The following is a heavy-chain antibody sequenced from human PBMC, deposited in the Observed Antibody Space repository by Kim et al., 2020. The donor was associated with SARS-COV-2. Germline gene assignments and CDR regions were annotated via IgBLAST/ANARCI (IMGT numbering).Heavy chain of an antibody. Sequence: SETLSLTCAVSGGSISSSNWWSWVRQPHGKGLEWIGGIYHCGSTNYNQPTQSRVTILVDKSTNQFSLKRSTVTAAATAVYYCARGGGGSGWTFDYWGQRTLCSLSS. CDR2: IYHCGST. CDR3: ARGGGGSGWTFDY. CDR1: GGSISSSNW. D-gene: IGHD6-19*01. V-gene: IGHV4-4*02. J-gene: IGHJ4*02.